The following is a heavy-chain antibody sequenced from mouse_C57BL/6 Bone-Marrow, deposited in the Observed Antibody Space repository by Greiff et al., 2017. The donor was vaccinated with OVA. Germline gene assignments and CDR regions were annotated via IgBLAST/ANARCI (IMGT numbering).Heavy chain of an antibody. CDR1: GFNIKDDY. CDR2: IDPENGDT. V-gene: IGHV14-4*01. J-gene: IGHJ1*03. CDR3: TNGWPWYLDV. Sequence: VQLQQSGAELVRPGASVKLSCTASGFNIKDDYMHWVKQRPEQGLEWIGWIDPENGDTEYASKFQGKATITADTSSNTAYLQLSSLTSEDSAVYYSTNGWPWYLDVWGTGTTVTVSS. D-gene: IGHD1-1*02.